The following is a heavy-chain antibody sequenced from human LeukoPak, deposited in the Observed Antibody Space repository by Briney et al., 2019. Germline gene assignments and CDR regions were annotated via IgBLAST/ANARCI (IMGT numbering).Heavy chain of an antibody. CDR2: INHSGST. V-gene: IGHV4-34*01. D-gene: IGHD3-10*01. CDR3: ARGYPYGSGPRWVWFDP. J-gene: IGHJ5*02. CDR1: GGSFSGYY. Sequence: PSETLSLTCAVYGGSFSGYYWSWIRQPPGKGLEWIGEINHSGSTNYNPYLKTRVTRSVDTSKTQFSMKLSSVTAADTAVYYCARGYPYGSGPRWVWFDPWGQGTLVTVSS.